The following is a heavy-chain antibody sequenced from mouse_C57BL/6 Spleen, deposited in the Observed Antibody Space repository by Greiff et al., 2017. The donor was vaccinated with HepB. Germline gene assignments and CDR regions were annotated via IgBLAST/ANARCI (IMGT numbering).Heavy chain of an antibody. J-gene: IGHJ2*01. Sequence: VQLQQSGAELVRPGASVKLSCTASGFNIKDDYMHWVKQRPEQGLEWIGWIDPENGDTEYASKFQGKATITADTSSNTAYLQLSSLTSEDTAVYYCTTWGNYYGRDYWGQGTTLTVSS. CDR3: TTWGNYYGRDY. V-gene: IGHV14-4*01. CDR2: IDPENGDT. D-gene: IGHD1-1*01. CDR1: GFNIKDDY.